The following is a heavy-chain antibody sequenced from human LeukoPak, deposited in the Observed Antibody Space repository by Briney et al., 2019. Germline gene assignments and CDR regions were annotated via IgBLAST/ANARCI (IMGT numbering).Heavy chain of an antibody. V-gene: IGHV4-34*01. CDR2: INHSGST. D-gene: IGHD5-24*01. J-gene: IGHJ6*03. CDR3: ARVIKVPPWYYYYMDV. Sequence: SETLSLTCAVYGGSFSGYYWSWIRQPPGKGLEWIGEINHSGSTNYNPSLKSRVTISVDTSKNQFSLKLSSVTAADTAVYYCARVIKVPPWYYYYMDVWGKGTTVTVSS. CDR1: GGSFSGYY.